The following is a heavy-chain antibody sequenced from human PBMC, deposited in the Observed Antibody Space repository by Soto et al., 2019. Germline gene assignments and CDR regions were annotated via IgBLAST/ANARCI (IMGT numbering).Heavy chain of an antibody. CDR1: GFIFSGYW. Sequence: EVQLVESGGGLVQPGGSLRLSCVASGFIFSGYWMHWVRQAPGKGLVWVSRINSDGSSTSYADSVKGRFTISRDNGKNTMYLQMNSLRAEDTAVYYCARLLGGSGSFIDYWGQGTLVTVSS. V-gene: IGHV3-74*01. CDR2: INSDGSST. D-gene: IGHD3-10*01. CDR3: ARLLGGSGSFIDY. J-gene: IGHJ4*02.